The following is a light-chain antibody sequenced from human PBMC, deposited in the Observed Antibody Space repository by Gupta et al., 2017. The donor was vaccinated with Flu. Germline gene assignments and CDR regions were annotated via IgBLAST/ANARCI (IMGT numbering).Light chain of an antibody. Sequence: QSVLTQPPPASGNPGQRVTISCSGSSSNIGRNTVNWYQQLAGTAPKLLIYSNNQRPSGVPDRFAGSRSGTSASLAIGGLQSEDEADYYCAAWDDSLHGVVFGGGTKLTVL. V-gene: IGLV1-44*01. CDR1: SSNIGRNT. J-gene: IGLJ2*01. CDR3: AAWDDSLHGVV. CDR2: SNN.